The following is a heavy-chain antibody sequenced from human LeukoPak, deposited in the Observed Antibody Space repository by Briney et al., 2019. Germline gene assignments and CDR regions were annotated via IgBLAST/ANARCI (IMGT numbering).Heavy chain of an antibody. V-gene: IGHV3-48*03. CDR2: ISSSGSTI. Sequence: GGSLRLSCAASGFTFSSYEMNWVRQAPGKGLGWVSYISSSGSTIYYAGSVKGRFTISRDNAKNLLYLQMNSLRAEDTAVYYCARDPHPYVVVPAAIYYWGQGTLVTVSS. CDR1: GFTFSSYE. CDR3: ARDPHPYVVVPAAIYY. D-gene: IGHD2-2*02. J-gene: IGHJ4*02.